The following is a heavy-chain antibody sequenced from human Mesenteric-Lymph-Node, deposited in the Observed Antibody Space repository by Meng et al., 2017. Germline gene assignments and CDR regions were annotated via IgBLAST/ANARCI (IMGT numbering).Heavy chain of an antibody. CDR3: TRADIAAAGTGGY. CDR1: GYTFSNYG. V-gene: IGHV1-18*01. J-gene: IGHJ4*02. Sequence: QVQLVQSGAEVKKPGAAVKVSCKATGYTFSNYGISWVRQAPGQGLEWMGWISGYSGNTKYAQKLQGRVTMITDTSTNTAYMELRSLRSDDTAVYYCTRADIAAAGTGGYWGQGTLVTVSS. CDR2: ISGYSGNT. D-gene: IGHD6-13*01.